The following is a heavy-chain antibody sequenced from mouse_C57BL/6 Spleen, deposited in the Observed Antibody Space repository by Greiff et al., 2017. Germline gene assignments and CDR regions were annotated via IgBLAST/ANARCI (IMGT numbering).Heavy chain of an antibody. Sequence: VQLQQSGAELVKPGASVKLSCKASGYTFTEYTIHWVKQRSGQGLEWIGWFYPGSGSIKYNEKFKDKATLTADKSSSTVYMELSRLTSEDSAVYFCARHEDRDIDDYEGWFAYWGQGTLVTVSA. D-gene: IGHD2-4*01. CDR1: GYTFTEYT. CDR3: ARHEDRDIDDYEGWFAY. V-gene: IGHV1-62-2*01. CDR2: FYPGSGSI. J-gene: IGHJ3*01.